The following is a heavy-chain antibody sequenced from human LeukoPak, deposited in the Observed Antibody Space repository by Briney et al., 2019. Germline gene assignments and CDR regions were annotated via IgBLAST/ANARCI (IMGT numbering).Heavy chain of an antibody. CDR1: GGSISSSSYY. D-gene: IGHD2-2*01. V-gene: IGHV4-39*07. CDR2: IYYSGST. Sequence: SETLSFTCTVSGGSISSSSYYWGWIRQPPGKGLEWIGSIYYSGSTYYNPSLKSRVTISVDTSKNQFSLKLSSVTAADTAVYYCARVHCSSTSCYAFDYWGQGTLVTVSS. J-gene: IGHJ4*02. CDR3: ARVHCSSTSCYAFDY.